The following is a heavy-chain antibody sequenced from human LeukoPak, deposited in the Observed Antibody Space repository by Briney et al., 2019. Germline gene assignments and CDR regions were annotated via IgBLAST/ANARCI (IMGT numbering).Heavy chain of an antibody. CDR1: GFTFSSYA. D-gene: IGHD4-11*01. CDR3: AKGGGVRGYSNYGWFDP. J-gene: IGHJ5*02. Sequence: GGSLRLSCAASGFTFSSYAMSWVRQAPGKGLEWVSSISGSGFSTYYADSVKGRFTISRDNSKNTLYLQMNSLRAEDTAVYYCAKGGGVRGYSNYGWFDPWGQGTLVTVSS. V-gene: IGHV3-23*01. CDR2: ISGSGFST.